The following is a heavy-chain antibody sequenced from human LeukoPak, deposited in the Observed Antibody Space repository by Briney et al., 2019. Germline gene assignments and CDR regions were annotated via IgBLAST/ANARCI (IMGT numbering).Heavy chain of an antibody. J-gene: IGHJ4*02. V-gene: IGHV3-7*01. CDR2: MNIDGSEK. Sequence: GGSLRPSCAASGFTFSSYWVGWVRQAAGKRLEWVANMNIDGSEKYYADSAKGRFTISRDNARNSVYLQMNSLRVEDTAVYYCARDPVEWELLLDYWGQGTLVTVSS. D-gene: IGHD1-26*01. CDR1: GFTFSSYW. CDR3: ARDPVEWELLLDY.